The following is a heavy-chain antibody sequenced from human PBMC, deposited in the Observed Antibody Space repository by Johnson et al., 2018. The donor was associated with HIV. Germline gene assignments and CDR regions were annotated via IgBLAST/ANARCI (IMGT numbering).Heavy chain of an antibody. CDR3: ARDYNGAFDV. V-gene: IGHV3-33*03. D-gene: IGHD4-11*01. J-gene: IGHJ3*01. Sequence: DSVKGRFTISRDNSKNAMSLQMNSLRAEDTAVYYCARDYNGAFDVWGQGTLVTVSS.